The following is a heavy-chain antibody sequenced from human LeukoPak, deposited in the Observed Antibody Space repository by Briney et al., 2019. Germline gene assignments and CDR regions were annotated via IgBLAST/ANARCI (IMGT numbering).Heavy chain of an antibody. V-gene: IGHV4-39*01. CDR3: ASPGYCSSTSCFPLFAS. CDR1: GGSISSSSYY. D-gene: IGHD2-2*01. J-gene: IGHJ4*02. CDR2: IYYSGST. Sequence: SETLSLTCTVSGGSISSSSYYWGWIRQPPGKGLEWIGSIYYSGSTYYNPSLKSRVTISIDTSKNQFSLKLSSVTAADTAVYYCASPGYCSSTSCFPLFASWGQGTLVTVSS.